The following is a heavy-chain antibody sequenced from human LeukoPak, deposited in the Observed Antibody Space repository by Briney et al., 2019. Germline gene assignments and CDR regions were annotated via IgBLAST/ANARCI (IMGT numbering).Heavy chain of an antibody. CDR1: GNSISSDDW. D-gene: IGHD3-22*01. J-gene: IGHJ4*02. CDR3: VRRQYYDSTGYFVY. CDR2: IYHRGST. Sequence: SGTLSLTCTVSGNSISSDDWWTWVRQPPGRGLEWIGEIYHRGSTNYNPSLKSRVTISIDKSRNQFSLMLSSVTAADTAVYYCVRRQYYDSTGYFVYWGQGTLVTVSS. V-gene: IGHV4-4*02.